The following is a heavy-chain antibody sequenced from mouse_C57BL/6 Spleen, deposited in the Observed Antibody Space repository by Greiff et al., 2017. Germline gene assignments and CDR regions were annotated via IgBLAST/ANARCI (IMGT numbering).Heavy chain of an antibody. Sequence: VHLVESGPELVKPGASVKLSCKASGYTFTSYDINWVKQRPGQGLEWIGWIYPRDGSTKYNEKFKGKATLTVDTSSSTAYMELHSLTSEDSAVYCCARVGYYGSSGYAMDYWGQGTSVTVSS. CDR1: GYTFTSYD. V-gene: IGHV1-85*01. CDR3: ARVGYYGSSGYAMDY. D-gene: IGHD1-1*01. CDR2: IYPRDGST. J-gene: IGHJ4*01.